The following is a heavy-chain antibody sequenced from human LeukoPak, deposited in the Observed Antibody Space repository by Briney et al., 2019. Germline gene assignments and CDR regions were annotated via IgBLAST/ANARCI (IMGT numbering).Heavy chain of an antibody. V-gene: IGHV3-30*04. CDR2: ISYDGSNK. CDR3: ASEVPRFDY. J-gene: IGHJ4*02. Sequence: GRSLRLSCAASGFTFSSYAMRWVRQAPGKGLEWVAVISYDGSNKYYADSVKGRFTISRDNSKNTLYLQMNSLRAEDTAVYYCASEVPRFDYWGQGTLVTVSS. CDR1: GFTFSSYA.